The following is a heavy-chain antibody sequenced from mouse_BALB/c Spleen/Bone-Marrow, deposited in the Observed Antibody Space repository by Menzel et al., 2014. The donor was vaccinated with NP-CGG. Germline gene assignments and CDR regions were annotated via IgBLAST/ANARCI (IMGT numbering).Heavy chain of an antibody. CDR1: GFNIKDTY. V-gene: IGHV14-3*02. J-gene: IGHJ3*01. D-gene: IGHD2-4*01. CDR2: IDPANGNT. CDR3: AVYDYEGFAY. Sequence: EVQLQQSGAELVKPGASVKLSCTASGFNIKDTYMHWVKQRPEQGLEWIGRIDPANGNTKYDPKFQGKATITADTSSNTACLQLSSLTSEGTAVYYCAVYDYEGFAYWGQGTLVTVSA.